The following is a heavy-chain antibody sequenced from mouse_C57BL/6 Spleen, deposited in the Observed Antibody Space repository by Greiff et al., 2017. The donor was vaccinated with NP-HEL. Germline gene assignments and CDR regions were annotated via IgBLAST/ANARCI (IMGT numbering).Heavy chain of an antibody. V-gene: IGHV1-9*01. CDR1: GYTFTGYW. CDR3: ASYDYDGRGFYAMDY. Sequence: VQLQQSGAELMKPGASVKLSCKATGYTFTGYWIEWVKQRPGHGLAWIGEILPGSGSTNYNAKFKGKATFTADHSSNTAYMQLSSLTTEDSAIYYCASYDYDGRGFYAMDYWGQGTSVTVSS. CDR2: ILPGSGST. D-gene: IGHD2-4*01. J-gene: IGHJ4*01.